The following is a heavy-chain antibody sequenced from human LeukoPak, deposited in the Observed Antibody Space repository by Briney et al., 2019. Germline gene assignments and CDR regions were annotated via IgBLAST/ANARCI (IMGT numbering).Heavy chain of an antibody. J-gene: IGHJ4*02. CDR1: GFTFSSYA. CDR2: ISGGGETR. CDR3: ARDASGSDLPFDY. V-gene: IGHV3-48*03. D-gene: IGHD2-21*02. Sequence: GGSLRLSCAASGFTFSSYAMNWFRQAPGKGLEWLSYISGGGETRYYADSVKGRFTISRDNGKNALYLQINSLRAEDTAVYYCARDASGSDLPFDYWGQGTLVTVSS.